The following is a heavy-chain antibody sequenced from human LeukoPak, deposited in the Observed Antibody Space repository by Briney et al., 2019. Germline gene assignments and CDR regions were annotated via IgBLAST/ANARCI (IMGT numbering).Heavy chain of an antibody. J-gene: IGHJ4*02. CDR2: IYYSGST. CDR3: ARETLRLGELGGHY. CDR1: GGSISSSSYY. V-gene: IGHV4-39*07. Sequence: PSETLSLTCTVSGGSISSSSYYWGWIRQPPGKGLEWIGNIYYSGSTYYNPSLKSRVTISVDTSKNQFSLKLSSVTAADTAVYYCARETLRLGELGGHYWGQGTLVTVSS. D-gene: IGHD3-16*01.